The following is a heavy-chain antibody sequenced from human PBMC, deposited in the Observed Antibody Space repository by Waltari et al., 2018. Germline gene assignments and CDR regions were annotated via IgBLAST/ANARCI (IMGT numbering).Heavy chain of an antibody. V-gene: IGHV3-74*01. D-gene: IGHD6-13*01. J-gene: IGHJ4*02. CDR1: GFTFSNYW. CDR2: INRDESIT. Sequence: EVQLVESGGGLVQPGGSLRLSCAASGFTFSNYWMHWVRQAPGKGLVWVSGINRDESITNYADSVKGRFTISGDNAKNTLYLQMNSLRAEDTAVFYCARGLSSSWYNWGQGTLVTVSS. CDR3: ARGLSSSWYN.